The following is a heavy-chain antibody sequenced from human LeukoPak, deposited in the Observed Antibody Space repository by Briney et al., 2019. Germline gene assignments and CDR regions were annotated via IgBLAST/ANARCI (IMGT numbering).Heavy chain of an antibody. CDR3: ARGHDYGDAFDI. CDR1: GYTFTDYY. Sequence: ASVKVSCKASGYTFTDYYMHWVRQAPGQGLEWMGRINPNSGGSNYAQEFQGRVTMTRDTSTSTVYMELSSLRSEDTAVYYCARGHDYGDAFDIWGQGTMVTVSS. D-gene: IGHD4-17*01. CDR2: INPNSGGS. J-gene: IGHJ3*02. V-gene: IGHV1-2*06.